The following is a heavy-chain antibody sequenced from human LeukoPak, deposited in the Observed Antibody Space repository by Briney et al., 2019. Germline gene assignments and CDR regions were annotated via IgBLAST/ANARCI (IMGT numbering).Heavy chain of an antibody. Sequence: PGGSLRLSCEASGFTFSNSDMSWVRQVPGKGLQWVSYISGSGGFAYYADSVKGRFATSSDTAKSTLYLQMNSLTAEDTAIYYCVSVSIVRVAWWFDSWGRGTLVTVSS. J-gene: IGHJ5*01. CDR3: VSVSIVRVAWWFDS. D-gene: IGHD3-16*02. V-gene: IGHV3-23*01. CDR1: GFTFSNSD. CDR2: ISGSGGFA.